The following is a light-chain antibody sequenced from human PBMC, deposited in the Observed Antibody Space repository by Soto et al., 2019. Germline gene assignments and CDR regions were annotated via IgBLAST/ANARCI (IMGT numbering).Light chain of an antibody. CDR1: QSVSTR. V-gene: IGKV1-5*02. CDR3: HQYNSYFQT. J-gene: IGKJ1*01. Sequence: IPITQSPSSPSAFVGGRVTIICRASQSVSTRLAWYQQKPGKAPKVLIYDASSWAGGVPSRFTGSGSGTEFTLTINSLQPDDFATYYCHQYNSYFQTFGQGTKVDNK. CDR2: DAS.